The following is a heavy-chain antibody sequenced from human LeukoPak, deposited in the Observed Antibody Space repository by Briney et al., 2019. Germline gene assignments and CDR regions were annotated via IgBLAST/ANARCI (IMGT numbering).Heavy chain of an antibody. CDR1: GFTFSSYW. Sequence: TGGSLRLSCAASGFTFSSYWMSWVRQAPGKGLEWVAVISYDGSNKYYADSVKGRFTISRDNSKNTLYLQMNSLRAEDTAVYYCAKASARFQGSYYYYYMDVWGKGTTVTVSS. J-gene: IGHJ6*03. CDR2: ISYDGSNK. D-gene: IGHD3-10*01. V-gene: IGHV3-30*18. CDR3: AKASARFQGSYYYYYMDV.